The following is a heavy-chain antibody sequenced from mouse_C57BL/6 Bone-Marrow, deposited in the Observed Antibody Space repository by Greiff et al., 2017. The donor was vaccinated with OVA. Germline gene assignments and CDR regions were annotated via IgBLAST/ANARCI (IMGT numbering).Heavy chain of an antibody. Sequence: EVKLVESGGDLVKPGGSLKLSCAASGFTFSSYGMSWVRQTPDKRLEWVATISSGGSYTYYPDSVKGRFTISRDNAKNTLYLQMSSLKSEDTAMYYCARPPRRFAYWGQGTLVTVSA. J-gene: IGHJ3*01. CDR3: ARPPRRFAY. V-gene: IGHV5-6*01. CDR2: ISSGGSYT. CDR1: GFTFSSYG.